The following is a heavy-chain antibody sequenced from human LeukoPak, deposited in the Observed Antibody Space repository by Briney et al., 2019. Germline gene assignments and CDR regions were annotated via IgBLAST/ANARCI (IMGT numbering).Heavy chain of an antibody. D-gene: IGHD6-19*01. Sequence: SETLSLTCAVYGGSLSGYYWSWIRQPPGKGLEWIGEINHSGSTNYNPSLKSRVTISVDTSKNQFSLKLSSVTAADTAVYYCASGSSGWLHWGQGTLVTVSS. CDR2: INHSGST. CDR3: ASGSSGWLH. V-gene: IGHV4-34*01. CDR1: GGSLSGYY. J-gene: IGHJ4*02.